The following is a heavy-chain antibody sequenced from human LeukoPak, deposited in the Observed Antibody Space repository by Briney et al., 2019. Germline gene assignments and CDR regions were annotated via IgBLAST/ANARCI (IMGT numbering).Heavy chain of an antibody. CDR1: GFTFSSSA. CDR3: VKGQRYYDSSGYYSIEYFQH. CDR2: IRSNGVST. D-gene: IGHD3-22*01. J-gene: IGHJ1*01. Sequence: GGSLSLSCSASGFTFSSSAMHWVRQAPGKGLEYVSAIRSNGVSTYYADSVKGRFTISRDNSKNTLYLQMSSLRAEDTAVYYCVKGQRYYDSSGYYSIEYFQHWGQGTLVTVSS. V-gene: IGHV3-64D*09.